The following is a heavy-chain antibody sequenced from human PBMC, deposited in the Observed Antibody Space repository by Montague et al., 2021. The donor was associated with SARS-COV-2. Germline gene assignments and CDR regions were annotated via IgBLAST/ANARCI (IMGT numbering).Heavy chain of an antibody. CDR1: GGSISSSNYY. Sequence: SETLSLTCTVSGGSISSSNYYWGWIRQPPGKGLEWIGSIYYSGSTYYNPSLKSRVTIFVDTSKNQFSLKLSSVTAADTAVYYCASDTDYYDSSGSDGFDIWGQGTTVTVSS. J-gene: IGHJ3*02. CDR2: IYYSGST. D-gene: IGHD3-22*01. CDR3: ASDTDYYDSSGSDGFDI. V-gene: IGHV4-39*01.